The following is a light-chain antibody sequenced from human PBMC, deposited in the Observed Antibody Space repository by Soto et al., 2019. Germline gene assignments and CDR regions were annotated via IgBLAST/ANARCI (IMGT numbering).Light chain of an antibody. V-gene: IGKV3-20*01. CDR1: QSVSSSY. CDR2: GSS. CDR3: QYYGSPRT. J-gene: IGKJ1*01. Sequence: EGLLTQSPGTLSLSPGERAXLSXXASQSVSSSYLAWYQQKPGQAPRLLIYGSSSRATGIPDRFSGSGSGTDFTLTISRLEPEDFAVYYCQYYGSPRTFGQGTKVDIK.